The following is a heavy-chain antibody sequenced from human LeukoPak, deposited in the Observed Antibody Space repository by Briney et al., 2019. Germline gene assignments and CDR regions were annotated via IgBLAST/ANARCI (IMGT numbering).Heavy chain of an antibody. CDR3: ASGTWGFYDTTVGVY. V-gene: IGHV4-59*12. J-gene: IGHJ4*02. CDR1: GGSISSYF. CDR2: IYYSGNT. Sequence: SETLSLTCSVSGGSISSYFWSWIRQPPGKGLEWIGYIYYSGNTNYNPSLKSRVTISVDRSKNQFSLKLSSVTAADTAVFYCASGTWGFYDTTVGVYWGQGTLVTVSS. D-gene: IGHD3-22*01.